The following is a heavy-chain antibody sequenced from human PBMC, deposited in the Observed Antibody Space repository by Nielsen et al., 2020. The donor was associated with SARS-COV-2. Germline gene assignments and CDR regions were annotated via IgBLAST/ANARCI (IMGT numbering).Heavy chain of an antibody. D-gene: IGHD3-10*01. CDR2: IYHTGFT. J-gene: IGHJ4*02. Sequence: SETLSLTCSVSGGSISSMSHYWGWIRQPPGKGLEWIGYIYHTGFTDYNPSLKSRVTISVDISNNQFSLKLSSVTAADTAVYYCATYYFGSGSFDYWGQGTLVTVSS. V-gene: IGHV4-61*05. CDR1: GGSISSMSHY. CDR3: ATYYFGSGSFDY.